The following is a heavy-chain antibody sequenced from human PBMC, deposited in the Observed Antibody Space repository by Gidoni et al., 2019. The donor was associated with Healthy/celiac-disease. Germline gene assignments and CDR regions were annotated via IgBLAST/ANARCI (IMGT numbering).Heavy chain of an antibody. V-gene: IGHV3-23*04. CDR1: GFTFSSYA. CDR3: AKSGFPSGSRNWFDP. CDR2: ISGNGGST. J-gene: IGHJ5*02. D-gene: IGHD1-26*01. Sequence: EVQLVESGGGLVQPGGSLSPSCAAPGFTFSSYAMSWVRQDPGKGLEWVSAISGNGGSTYYADSVKGRFTISRDNSKNTLYLQMNSLRAEDTAVYYCAKSGFPSGSRNWFDPWGQGTLVTVSS.